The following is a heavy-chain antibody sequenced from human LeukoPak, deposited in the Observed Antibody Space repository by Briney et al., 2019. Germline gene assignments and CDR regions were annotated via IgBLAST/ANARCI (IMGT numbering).Heavy chain of an antibody. CDR2: INSDRSST. Sequence: GGSLRLSCAASGFTFSSHWMHWVRQAPGKGLVWVSRINSDRSSTSYADSVKGRFTISRDNAKNTLYLQMNSLRAEDTAVYYCARGKYQLLWGDYWGQGTLVTVSS. V-gene: IGHV3-74*01. CDR3: ARGKYQLLWGDY. J-gene: IGHJ4*02. D-gene: IGHD2-2*01. CDR1: GFTFSSHW.